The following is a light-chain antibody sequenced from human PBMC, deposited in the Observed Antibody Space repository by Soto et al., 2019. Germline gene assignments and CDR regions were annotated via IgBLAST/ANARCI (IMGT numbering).Light chain of an antibody. CDR2: DVS. J-gene: IGLJ1*01. V-gene: IGLV2-14*03. CDR1: SSDVGGYNS. Sequence: QSVLTQPASLSGSPGQSITISCTGTSSDVGGYNSVSWYQQHPGKAPKVIIFDVSSRPSGVSSRFSGSKSGNTASLTISGLHAEDEADYYCCSYGSGSTLDVFGAGTKLTVL. CDR3: CSYGSGSTLDV.